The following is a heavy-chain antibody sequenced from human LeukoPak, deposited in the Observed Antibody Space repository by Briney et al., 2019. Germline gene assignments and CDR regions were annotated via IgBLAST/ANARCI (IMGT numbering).Heavy chain of an antibody. CDR1: GYSISSGYY. CDR2: IYHSGST. V-gene: IGHV4-38-2*01. CDR3: DRASTPYYYMDV. Sequence: PSETLSLTCAVSGYSISSGYYWGWIRQPPGKGLEWIGSIYHSGSTYYNPSLKSRVTISVDTSKNQFSLKLSSVSAADTAVYYCDRASTPYYYMDVWGKGTTVTVSS. D-gene: IGHD2-2*01. J-gene: IGHJ6*03.